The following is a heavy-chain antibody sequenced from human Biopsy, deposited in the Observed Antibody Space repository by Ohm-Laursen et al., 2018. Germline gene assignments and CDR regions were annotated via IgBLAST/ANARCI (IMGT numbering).Heavy chain of an antibody. CDR1: GGSITDDY. V-gene: IGHV4-59*01. CDR3: ARLYRLDDYWNDDPPDAFDV. Sequence: SETLSLTCPVSGGSITDDYWSWIRQSPGKGLEWIGFISKGGDTTYNPSLRGRVAISVDTSKNQFPLKLSSVTAADTAIFFCARLYRLDDYWNDDPPDAFDVWGQGTRVTVSS. CDR2: ISKGGDT. D-gene: IGHD1-1*01. J-gene: IGHJ3*01.